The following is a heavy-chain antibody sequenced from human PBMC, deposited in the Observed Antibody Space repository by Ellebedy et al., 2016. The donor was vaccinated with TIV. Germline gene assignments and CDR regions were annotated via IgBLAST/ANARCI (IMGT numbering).Heavy chain of an antibody. CDR2: ITGSGSNT. J-gene: IGHJ4*02. CDR1: GLPFSIYA. CDR3: AKPAPRCTTTLTHFDY. Sequence: GESLKISCAASGLPFSIYAMSWVRQAPGKGLQWVSTITGSGSNTYYADSVKGRFTISRDNSKNTLYLQMNSLRAEDTAVYYCAKPAPRCTTTLTHFDYWGQGTLVTVSS. V-gene: IGHV3-23*01. D-gene: IGHD1-1*01.